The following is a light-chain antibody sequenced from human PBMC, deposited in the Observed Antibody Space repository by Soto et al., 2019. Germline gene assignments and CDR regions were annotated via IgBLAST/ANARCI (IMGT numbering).Light chain of an antibody. J-gene: IGKJ2*01. CDR2: GAS. V-gene: IGKV3-20*01. Sequence: EIVLTQSPGTLSLSPGERATLSCRASQSVSSSYLAWYQQKPGQAPRLLIYGASSRATGIPDRFSGSGSGTDFTLTISRLEPEDFAVYYCQQYGSSPLYTLGQGPSWRSN. CDR3: QQYGSSPLYT. CDR1: QSVSSSY.